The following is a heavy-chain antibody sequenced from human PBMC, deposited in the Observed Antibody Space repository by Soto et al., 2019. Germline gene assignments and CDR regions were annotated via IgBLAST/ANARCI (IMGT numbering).Heavy chain of an antibody. CDR2: IYYSGST. CDR1: GGSISSYY. CDR3: ARDLGITMVAGGP. D-gene: IGHD3-10*01. J-gene: IGHJ5*02. Sequence: QVQLQESGPGLVKPSETLSLTCTVSGGSISSYYWSWIRQPPGKGLEWIGYIYYSGSTNYNPSLKSRVTIAVDTSKNQFSLKLSSVTAADTAVYYCARDLGITMVAGGPWGQGTLVTVSS. V-gene: IGHV4-59*01.